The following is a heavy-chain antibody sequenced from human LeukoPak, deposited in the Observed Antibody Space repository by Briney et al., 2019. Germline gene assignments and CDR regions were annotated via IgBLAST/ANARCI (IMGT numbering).Heavy chain of an antibody. V-gene: IGHV3-7*01. J-gene: IGHJ4*02. D-gene: IGHD3-9*01. CDR2: IKKDGSEK. CDR1: GFTFSSYS. Sequence: PGGSLRLSCAASGFTFSSYSMNWVRQAPGKGLEWVANIKKDGSEKNYVDSVKGRFTISRDNANNSLYLQMNSLRAEDTAVYYCAREESTGWGQGTLVTVSS. CDR3: AREESTG.